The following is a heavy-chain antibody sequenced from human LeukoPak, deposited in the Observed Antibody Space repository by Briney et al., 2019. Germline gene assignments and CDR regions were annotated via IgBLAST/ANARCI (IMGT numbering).Heavy chain of an antibody. Sequence: ASVKVSCKVSGYTLTELSMHWVRQALGKGLEWMGGFDPEDGETIYAQKFQGRVTMTEDTSTDTAYMELSSLRSEDTAVYYCATDLPYDYGDYAYYWGQGTLVTVSS. V-gene: IGHV1-24*01. D-gene: IGHD4-17*01. CDR2: FDPEDGET. J-gene: IGHJ4*02. CDR3: ATDLPYDYGDYAYY. CDR1: GYTLTELS.